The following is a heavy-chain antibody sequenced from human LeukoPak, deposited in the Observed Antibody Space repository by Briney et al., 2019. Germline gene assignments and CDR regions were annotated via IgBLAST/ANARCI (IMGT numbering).Heavy chain of an antibody. CDR3: ASADSSGYPTSTYYFDY. CDR1: GGTSSSYA. CDR2: IIPIFGTA. V-gene: IGHV1-69*05. Sequence: SVKVSCKASGGTSSSYAISWVRQAPGQGLEWMGRIIPIFGTANYAQKFQGRVTITTDESTSTAYMELSSLRSEDTAVYYCASADSSGYPTSTYYFDYWGQGTLVTVSS. D-gene: IGHD3-22*01. J-gene: IGHJ4*02.